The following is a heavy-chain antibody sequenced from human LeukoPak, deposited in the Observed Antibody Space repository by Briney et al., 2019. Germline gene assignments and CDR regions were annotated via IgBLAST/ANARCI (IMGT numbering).Heavy chain of an antibody. J-gene: IGHJ3*02. CDR3: AGDGSSSRDDAFDI. CDR1: GFTFSSYS. V-gene: IGHV3-21*01. Sequence: GGSLRLSCAASGFTFSSYSMNWVRQAPGKGLEWVSSISSSSSYIYYADSVKGRFTISRDNAKNSLYLQMNSLRAEDTAVYYCAGDGSSSRDDAFDIWGQGTMVTVSS. CDR2: ISSSSSYI. D-gene: IGHD6-6*01.